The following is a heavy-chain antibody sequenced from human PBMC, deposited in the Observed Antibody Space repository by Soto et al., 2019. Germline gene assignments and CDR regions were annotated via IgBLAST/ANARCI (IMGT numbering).Heavy chain of an antibody. Sequence: TLSLTRNVSGGSISRGGYYWSWVRQHPGKGLEWIGYIYYSGSTYYNPSLKSRVTISVDTSKNQFSLKLSSVTAADTAVYYCARDSSGGPYDAFDIWGQGTMVTVSS. CDR1: GGSISRGGYY. D-gene: IGHD3-16*01. J-gene: IGHJ3*02. CDR2: IYYSGST. V-gene: IGHV4-31*03. CDR3: ARDSSGGPYDAFDI.